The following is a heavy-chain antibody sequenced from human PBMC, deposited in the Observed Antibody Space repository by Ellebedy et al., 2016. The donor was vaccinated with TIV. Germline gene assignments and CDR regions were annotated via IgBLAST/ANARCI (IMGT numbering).Heavy chain of an antibody. J-gene: IGHJ6*02. CDR1: GGTFSYYT. CDR2: LNPILAIA. Sequence: ASVKVSCKASGGTFSYYTISWVRQAPGQGLEWMGRLNPILAIATYAEKFQGRLTITADKSTSTDYMELSSLRSEDTAVYYCATMERYFDWLSNGGMDVWGQGTTVTVSS. V-gene: IGHV1-69*02. D-gene: IGHD3-9*01. CDR3: ATMERYFDWLSNGGMDV.